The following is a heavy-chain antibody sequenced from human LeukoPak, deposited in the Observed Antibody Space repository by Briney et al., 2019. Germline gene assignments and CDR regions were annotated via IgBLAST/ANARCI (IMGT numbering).Heavy chain of an antibody. CDR1: GGSISSHY. V-gene: IGHV4-4*07. J-gene: IGHJ4*02. CDR2: IYSGGSA. CDR3: AREGNRLFFDC. Sequence: PSETLSVTCAVFGGSISSHYWSWIRQPPGKGLEWMGRIYSGGSANYKPSLKSRATISVDKSKNQFTLKLSSVTTAETAVYYSAREGNRLFFDCWGQGTLVTVAS.